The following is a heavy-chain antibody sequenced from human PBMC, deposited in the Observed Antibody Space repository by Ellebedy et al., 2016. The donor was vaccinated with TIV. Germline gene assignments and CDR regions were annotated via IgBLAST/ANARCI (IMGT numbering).Heavy chain of an antibody. Sequence: SETLSLXXAVYGGSFSAYYWSWIRQPPGEGLEWIGDINHSGSTNYNPSLKSRVTMSVDTSKNQFSLKLSSVTAADTAVYYCAKSLHYSRSSFFDFWGQGTLVIVSS. CDR2: INHSGST. V-gene: IGHV4-34*01. D-gene: IGHD6-6*01. CDR1: GGSFSAYY. CDR3: AKSLHYSRSSFFDF. J-gene: IGHJ4*02.